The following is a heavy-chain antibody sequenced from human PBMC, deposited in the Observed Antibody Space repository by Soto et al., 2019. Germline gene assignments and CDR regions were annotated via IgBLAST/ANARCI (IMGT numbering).Heavy chain of an antibody. CDR1: GYTFTSYD. Sequence: QVQLVQSGAEVKKPGASVKVSCKASGYTFTSYDINWVRQATGQGLEWMGWMNPNSGNTGYAQKFQGRVTMNRNTSRSTAYMELSSLRSEDIAVYYCARSITIFGVVIIPHYYYGMDVWGQGATVTVSS. J-gene: IGHJ6*02. V-gene: IGHV1-8*01. CDR3: ARSITIFGVVIIPHYYYGMDV. CDR2: MNPNSGNT. D-gene: IGHD3-3*01.